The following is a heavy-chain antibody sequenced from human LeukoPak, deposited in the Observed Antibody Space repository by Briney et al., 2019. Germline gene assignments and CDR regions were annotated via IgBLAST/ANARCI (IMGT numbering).Heavy chain of an antibody. V-gene: IGHV1-46*01. CDR3: VRKWNDAFDI. CDR2: INPSGGST. Sequence: GASVKVSCKASGYTFTSYYMHWVRQAPGQGLEWMGIINPSGGSTSYAQKFQGRVTMTRDMSMSTGYMELSRLSSDDTAVYYCVRKWNDAFDIWGLGTLVTVSS. CDR1: GYTFTSYY. D-gene: IGHD1-1*01. J-gene: IGHJ3*02.